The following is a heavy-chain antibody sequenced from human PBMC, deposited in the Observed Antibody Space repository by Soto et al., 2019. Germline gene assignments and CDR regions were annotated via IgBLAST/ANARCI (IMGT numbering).Heavy chain of an antibody. J-gene: IGHJ4*02. CDR1: GFTFSSYD. D-gene: IGHD3-3*01. V-gene: IGHV3-13*01. CDR3: ARGGVKPPYYDFWSGFTFQDY. CDR2: IGTAGDT. Sequence: GGSLRLSCAASGFTFSSYDMHWVRQATGKGLEWVSAIGTAGDTYYPGSVKGRFTISRENAKNSLYLQMNSLRAEDTAVYYCARGGVKPPYYDFWSGFTFQDYWGQGTLVTVSS.